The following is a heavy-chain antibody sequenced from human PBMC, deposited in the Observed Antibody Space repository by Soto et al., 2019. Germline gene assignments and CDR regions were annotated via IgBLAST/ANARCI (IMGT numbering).Heavy chain of an antibody. CDR3: SRRSSGWYFDH. CDR1: GFTFSSYA. CDR2: ISGSGGSR. J-gene: IGHJ4*02. Sequence: EVQLLESGGGLVQPGGSLRLSCAASGFTFSSYAMSWVRQAPGKGLEWVSVISGSGGSRYYADSVKGRFTISRDNSKNTLYLQMNSLRAEDTAVYYCSRRSSGWYFDHWGQGTLVTVSS. V-gene: IGHV3-23*01. D-gene: IGHD6-19*01.